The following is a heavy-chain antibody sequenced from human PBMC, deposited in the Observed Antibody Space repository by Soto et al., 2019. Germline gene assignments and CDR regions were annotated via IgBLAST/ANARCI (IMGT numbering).Heavy chain of an antibody. CDR3: ARGADYGDYAY. V-gene: IGHV4-34*01. CDR1: GGSFSGYY. D-gene: IGHD4-17*01. Sequence: QVQLQQWGAGLLKPSETLSLTCAVYGGSFSGYYWSWIRQPPGKGLEWIGEINHSGSTNYNPSLKRRVTISVDTSKNQFSLELSSVTAADTAVYYCARGADYGDYAYWGQGTLVTVSS. J-gene: IGHJ4*02. CDR2: INHSGST.